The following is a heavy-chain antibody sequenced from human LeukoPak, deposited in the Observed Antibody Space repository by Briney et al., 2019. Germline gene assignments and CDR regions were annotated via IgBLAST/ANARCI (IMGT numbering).Heavy chain of an antibody. CDR2: ISGSGGST. J-gene: IGHJ4*02. Sequence: SGGSLRLSCAASGFTFSSYAMSWVRQAPGKGLEWVSAISGSGGSTYYADSVKGRFTISRDNSKNTLYLQMNSLRAEDTAVYYCAQDLTWFGELPHDYRGQGTLVTVSS. CDR3: AQDLTWFGELPHDY. V-gene: IGHV3-23*01. CDR1: GFTFSSYA. D-gene: IGHD3-10*01.